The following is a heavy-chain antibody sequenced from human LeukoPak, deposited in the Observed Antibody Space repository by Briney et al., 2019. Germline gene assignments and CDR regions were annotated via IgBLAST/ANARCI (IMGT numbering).Heavy chain of an antibody. Sequence: SETLSLTCTVSGGSISGSGYSWAWIRQPPGKRLEWIASISYSGTTYYNPSLKSRVTISLDTSKNQFSLKLDSVTAADTAVYYCATPWGMYSSAWHEGIDYWGQGTLVIVSS. D-gene: IGHD6-19*01. J-gene: IGHJ4*02. V-gene: IGHV4-39*01. CDR3: ATPWGMYSSAWHEGIDY. CDR2: ISYSGTT. CDR1: GGSISGSGYS.